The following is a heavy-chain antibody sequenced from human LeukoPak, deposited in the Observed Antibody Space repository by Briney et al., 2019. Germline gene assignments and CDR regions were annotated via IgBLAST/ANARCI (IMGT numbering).Heavy chain of an antibody. CDR2: ISGYNGNT. J-gene: IGHJ3*02. V-gene: IGHV1-18*01. CDR1: GYTFTSYG. Sequence: ASVKVSCKPSGYTFTSYGISWVRRAPGQGLEWMGWISGYNGNTKYAQKLQGRVTMTTDTSTSTAYMELRSLRSDDTAVYYCARDSLQIYYDSSGYHLDAFDNWGQGTMVTVSS. D-gene: IGHD3-22*01. CDR3: ARDSLQIYYDSSGYHLDAFDN.